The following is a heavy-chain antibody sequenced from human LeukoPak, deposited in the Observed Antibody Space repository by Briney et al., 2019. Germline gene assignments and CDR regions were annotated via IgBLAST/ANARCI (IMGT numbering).Heavy chain of an antibody. J-gene: IGHJ6*02. Sequence: GGSLRLSCAASGFTFSNYGIHWVRQVPGKGLEWVAIISCDGSNENYADSVKGRFTISRDNSKNTLYLQMNSLRAEDTAVYYCAKDLMTTVTRDYYYYYGMDVWGQETTVTVSS. V-gene: IGHV3-30*18. D-gene: IGHD4-17*01. CDR2: ISCDGSNE. CDR3: AKDLMTTVTRDYYYYYGMDV. CDR1: GFTFSNYG.